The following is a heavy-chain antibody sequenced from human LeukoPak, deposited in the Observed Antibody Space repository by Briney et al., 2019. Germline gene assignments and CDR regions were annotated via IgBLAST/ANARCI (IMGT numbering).Heavy chain of an antibody. J-gene: IGHJ4*02. CDR3: AKDDAWLRFGE. D-gene: IGHD3-10*01. V-gene: IGHV3-23*01. Sequence: GRSLRLSCAASGFTFDDYVMHWVRQAPGKGLEWVSGISPSGDITYYADSVKGRFTISRDNSKNTLYLEVIGLTAEDTAVYYCAKDDAWLRFGEWSQGTLVTVSS. CDR2: ISPSGDIT. CDR1: GFTFDDYV.